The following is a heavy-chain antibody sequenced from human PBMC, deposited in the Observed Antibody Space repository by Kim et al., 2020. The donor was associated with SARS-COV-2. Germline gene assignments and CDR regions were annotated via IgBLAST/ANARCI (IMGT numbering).Heavy chain of an antibody. CDR2: IIPIFGTA. J-gene: IGHJ5*02. Sequence: SVKVSCKASGGTFSSYAISWVRQAPGQGLEWMGGIIPIFGTANYAQKFQGRVTITADESTSTAYMELSSLRSEDTAVYYCANLLEYCSSTSCAGWFDPWGQGTLVTVSS. CDR3: ANLLEYCSSTSCAGWFDP. V-gene: IGHV1-69*13. CDR1: GGTFSSYA. D-gene: IGHD2-2*01.